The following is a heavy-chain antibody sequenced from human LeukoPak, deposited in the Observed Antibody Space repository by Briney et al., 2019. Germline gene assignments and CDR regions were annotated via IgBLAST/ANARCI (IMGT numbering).Heavy chain of an antibody. D-gene: IGHD6-19*01. CDR2: IYYSGST. CDR3: ARDPRSSGFDY. J-gene: IGHJ4*02. Sequence: PSETLSLTCTVSGGSISSYYWSWIRQPPGKGLEGIGYIYYSGSTNYNPSLKSRVTISVDTSKNQFSLKLSSVTAADTAVYYCARDPRSSGFDYWGQGTLVTVSS. V-gene: IGHV4-59*01. CDR1: GGSISSYY.